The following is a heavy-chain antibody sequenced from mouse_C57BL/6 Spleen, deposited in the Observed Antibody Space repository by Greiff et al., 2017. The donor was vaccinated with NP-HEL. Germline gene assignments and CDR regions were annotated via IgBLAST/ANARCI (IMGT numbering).Heavy chain of an antibody. V-gene: IGHV5-4*01. CDR1: GFTFSSYA. CDR2: ISDGGSYT. CDR3: ARDLTTGYFDY. J-gene: IGHJ2*01. D-gene: IGHD1-1*01. Sequence: EVKLQESGGGLVKPGGSLKLSCAASGFTFSSYAMSWVRQTPEKRLEWVATISDGGSYTYYPDNVKGRFTISRDNAKNNLYLQMSHLKSEDTAMYYCARDLTTGYFDYWGQGTTLTVSS.